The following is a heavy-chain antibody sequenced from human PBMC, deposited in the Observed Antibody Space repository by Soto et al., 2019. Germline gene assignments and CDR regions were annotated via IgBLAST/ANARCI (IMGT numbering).Heavy chain of an antibody. Sequence: GSLRLSCAASGFTFSSYAMHWVRQAPGKGLEWVAVISYDGSNKYYADSVKGRFTISRDNSKNTPYLQMNSLRAEDTAVYYCAREGLRSHYSYYFDYWGQGTLVTVSS. J-gene: IGHJ4*02. CDR1: GFTFSSYA. D-gene: IGHD6-13*01. CDR2: ISYDGSNK. CDR3: AREGLRSHYSYYFDY. V-gene: IGHV3-30-3*01.